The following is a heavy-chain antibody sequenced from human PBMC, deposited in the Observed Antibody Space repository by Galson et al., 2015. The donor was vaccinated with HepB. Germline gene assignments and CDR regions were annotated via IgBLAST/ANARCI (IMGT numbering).Heavy chain of an antibody. Sequence: SVKVSCKASGYTFTSYYMHWVRQAPGQGLEWVGIINPSGGSTSYAQKFQGRVTMTRDTSTSTVYMELSSLRSEDTAVYYCARESSRHIAAAGLDYWGQGTLVTVSS. V-gene: IGHV1-46*03. D-gene: IGHD6-13*01. J-gene: IGHJ4*02. CDR3: ARESSRHIAAAGLDY. CDR2: INPSGGST. CDR1: GYTFTSYY.